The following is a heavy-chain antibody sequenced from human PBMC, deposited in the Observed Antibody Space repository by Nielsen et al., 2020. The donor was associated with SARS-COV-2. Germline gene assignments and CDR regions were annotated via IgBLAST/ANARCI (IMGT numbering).Heavy chain of an antibody. Sequence: ASVKVSCKASGYTFSTSYMHWVRQAPGQRLEWMGWMSAADGRTTYSQKFQGRVTTTRDTSATTVYLELSSLTSEDTAVCYCARDTGNWYMDVWGKGTTVTVSS. D-gene: IGHD6-13*01. CDR1: GYTFSTSY. J-gene: IGHJ6*04. CDR2: MSAADGRT. V-gene: IGHV1-3*01. CDR3: ARDTGNWYMDV.